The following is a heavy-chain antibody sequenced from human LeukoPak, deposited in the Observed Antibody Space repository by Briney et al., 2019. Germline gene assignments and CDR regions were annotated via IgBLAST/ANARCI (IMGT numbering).Heavy chain of an antibody. Sequence: SETLSLTRAVYGGSFSGYYWSWIRQPPGKGLEWIGSIYFSGSTYYNPSLKSRVSISIDTSKNQFSLDLSSVTAADTAVYYCARRAAGTFDYWGQGTLVTVSS. D-gene: IGHD6-13*01. CDR1: GGSFSGYY. CDR2: IYFSGST. V-gene: IGHV4-34*01. CDR3: ARRAAGTFDY. J-gene: IGHJ4*02.